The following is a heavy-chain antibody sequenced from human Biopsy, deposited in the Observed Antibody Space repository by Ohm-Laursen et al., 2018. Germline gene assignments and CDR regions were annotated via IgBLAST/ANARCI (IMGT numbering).Heavy chain of an antibody. J-gene: IGHJ3*01. D-gene: IGHD1-26*01. Sequence: SLRLSCAASGFAFNLYEMNWVRQAPGKGMEWISYIYGGGSPVSYADSVKGRFTISRDNAQNSLYLHMNSLRAEDTAVYYCARLNSGTYDASDLWGQGTMVNVSS. CDR1: GFAFNLYE. V-gene: IGHV3-48*03. CDR3: ARLNSGTYDASDL. CDR2: IYGGGSPV.